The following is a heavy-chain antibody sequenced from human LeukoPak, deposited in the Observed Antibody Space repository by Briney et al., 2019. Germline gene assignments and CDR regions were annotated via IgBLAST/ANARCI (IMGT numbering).Heavy chain of an antibody. D-gene: IGHD3-10*01. CDR1: GGSISSGGYY. Sequence: SETLSLTCTVSGGSISSGGYYWSWIRQHPGKGLEWIGYIYYSGSTYYNPSLKSRVTISVDTSKNQFSLKLSSVTAADTAVYYCARSRSLMVRGVIDDAFDIWGQGTMVTVSS. CDR2: IYYSGST. J-gene: IGHJ3*02. V-gene: IGHV4-31*03. CDR3: ARSRSLMVRGVIDDAFDI.